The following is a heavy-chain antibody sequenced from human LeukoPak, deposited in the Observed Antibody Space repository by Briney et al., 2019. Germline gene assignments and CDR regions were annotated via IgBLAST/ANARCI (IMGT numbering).Heavy chain of an antibody. D-gene: IGHD6-13*01. V-gene: IGHV3-23*01. J-gene: IGHJ3*01. CDR1: RFTFSTYA. CDR2: VTSSGGST. Sequence: GGSLRLSCAASRFTFSTYAMSWVRQAPGKGLEWVSTVTSSGGSTYYTDSVKGRFTISRDNSKNTLYLQMNSLRAEDTAVYYCAKGGLCSTSWFGFDAFDFWGQGTMVTVSS. CDR3: AKGGLCSTSWFGFDAFDF.